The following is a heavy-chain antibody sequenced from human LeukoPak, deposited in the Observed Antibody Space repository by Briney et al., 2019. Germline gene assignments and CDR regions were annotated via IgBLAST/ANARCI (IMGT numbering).Heavy chain of an antibody. CDR1: GYTFTSYG. Sequence: GASVKVSCKASGYTFTSYGISWVRQAPGQGLEWMGWISAYNGNTNYAQKLQGRVTMTTDTSTSTAYMELRSLRSDDTAVYCCARYFDFWSGYYHFDYWGQGTLVTVSS. V-gene: IGHV1-18*01. D-gene: IGHD3-3*01. CDR2: ISAYNGNT. CDR3: ARYFDFWSGYYHFDY. J-gene: IGHJ4*02.